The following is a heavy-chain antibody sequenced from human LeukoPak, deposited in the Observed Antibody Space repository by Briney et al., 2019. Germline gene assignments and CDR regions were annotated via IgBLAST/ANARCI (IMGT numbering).Heavy chain of an antibody. V-gene: IGHV4-38-2*01. Sequence: SETLSLTCAVSGYSISSGYYWGWIRQPPGKGLEWIGSTYHSGSTYYNPSLKSRVTISVDTSKNQFSLKLSSVTAADTAVYYCATSPLYCSGGSCYQGYFDYWGQGTLVTVSS. CDR3: ATSPLYCSGGSCYQGYFDY. CDR2: TYHSGST. D-gene: IGHD2-15*01. J-gene: IGHJ4*02. CDR1: GYSISSGYY.